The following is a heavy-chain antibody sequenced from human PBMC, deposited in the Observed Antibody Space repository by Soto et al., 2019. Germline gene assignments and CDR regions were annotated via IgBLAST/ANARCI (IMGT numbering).Heavy chain of an antibody. Sequence: GASVKVSCKASGGTFSSYAISWVRQAPGQGLEWMGGIIPIFGTANYAQKFQGRVTITADESTSTAYMELSSLRSEDTAVYYCARGPDYYDSSGYFIPFDYWGQGTLVTVSS. CDR1: GGTFSSYA. J-gene: IGHJ4*02. CDR3: ARGPDYYDSSGYFIPFDY. CDR2: IIPIFGTA. V-gene: IGHV1-69*13. D-gene: IGHD3-22*01.